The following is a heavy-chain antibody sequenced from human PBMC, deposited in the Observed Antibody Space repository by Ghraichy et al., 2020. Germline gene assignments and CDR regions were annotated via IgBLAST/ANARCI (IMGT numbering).Heavy chain of an antibody. CDR2: IYYSGST. V-gene: IGHV4-31*03. Sequence: SETLSLTCTVSGGSISSGGYYWSWIRQHPGKGLEWIGYIYYSGSTYYNPSLKSRVTISVDTSKNQFSLKLSSVTAADTAVYYCAAGVDTAMVMLPFDYWGQGTLVTVSS. CDR1: GGSISSGGYY. D-gene: IGHD5-18*01. J-gene: IGHJ4*02. CDR3: AAGVDTAMVMLPFDY.